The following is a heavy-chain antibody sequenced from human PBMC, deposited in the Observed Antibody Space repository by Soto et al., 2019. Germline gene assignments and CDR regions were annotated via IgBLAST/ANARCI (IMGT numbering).Heavy chain of an antibody. CDR1: GGSIRRYY. CDR3: ARDSISMVRGVIIGYYGMDV. J-gene: IGHJ6*02. D-gene: IGHD3-10*01. V-gene: IGHV4-59*01. Sequence: ASETLSLTCTVSGGSIRRYYWSWIRQPPGKGLGWIGYMNDRGSTNYKPSLKSRVTISVDTSKNQFSLKLSSVTAADTAVYYCARDSISMVRGVIIGYYGMDVWGQGTTVTVSS. CDR2: MNDRGST.